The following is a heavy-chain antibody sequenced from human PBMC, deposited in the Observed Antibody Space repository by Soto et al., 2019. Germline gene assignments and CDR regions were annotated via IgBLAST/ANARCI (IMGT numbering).Heavy chain of an antibody. Sequence: SVKVSCKTSGCTFRSSAVQWVRQARGQRLEWIGWLVVGTGNTNYAQKFQQRVTISSDRSTNTVSMELSSLTSEDTAVYYCATGAYCSGGSCSDYYYYYYGMDLWGQGTTVTVSS. D-gene: IGHD2-15*01. CDR3: ATGAYCSGGSCSDYYYYYYGMDL. CDR2: LVVGTGNT. CDR1: GCTFRSSA. J-gene: IGHJ6*02. V-gene: IGHV1-58*01.